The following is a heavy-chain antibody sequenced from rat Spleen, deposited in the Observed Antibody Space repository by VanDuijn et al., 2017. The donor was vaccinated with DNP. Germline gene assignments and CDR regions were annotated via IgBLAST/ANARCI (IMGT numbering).Heavy chain of an antibody. CDR1: GFTFSDYY. CDR2: IRYDGGYT. V-gene: IGHV5-22*01. CDR3: VRWNSGHFDY. Sequence: EVHLVESGGDLVQPGRSLKLFCAASGFTFSDYYMAWVRQAPTKGLEWVAYIRYDGGYTKYGDSVKGRFTISRDNAINTLYLQMNSLRSEDMATYYCVRWNSGHFDYWGQGVMVTVSS. D-gene: IGHD4-3*01. J-gene: IGHJ2*01.